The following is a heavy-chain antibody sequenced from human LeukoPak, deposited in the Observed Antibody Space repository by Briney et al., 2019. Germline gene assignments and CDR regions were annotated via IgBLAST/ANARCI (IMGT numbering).Heavy chain of an antibody. CDR2: GSESGGT. J-gene: IGHJ4*02. CDR1: GGSLNGHY. D-gene: IGHD1-26*01. Sequence: SETLSLTCAVYGGSLNGHYWSWIRQPPGKGLEWIGEGSESGGTKFNPSLKSRVTISVDTSKNQFSLKLSSVTAADTAVYYCARRKVGAMTGFIDYWGQGTLVTVSS. CDR3: ARRKVGAMTGFIDY. V-gene: IGHV4-34*01.